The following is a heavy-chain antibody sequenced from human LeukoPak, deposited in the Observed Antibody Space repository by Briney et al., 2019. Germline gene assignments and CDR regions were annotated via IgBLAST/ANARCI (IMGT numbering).Heavy chain of an antibody. V-gene: IGHV4-4*07. CDR1: GGSISSYY. Sequence: SEPLSLTCTVSGGSISSYYWSWIRQPAGKGLEWIGRIYTSGSTNYSPSLKSRVTMSLDTSKKQFSLKLSSVTAADTAVYYCARGGNPAPFDYWGQGTLVTVSS. CDR2: IYTSGST. J-gene: IGHJ4*02. D-gene: IGHD4-23*01. CDR3: ARGGNPAPFDY.